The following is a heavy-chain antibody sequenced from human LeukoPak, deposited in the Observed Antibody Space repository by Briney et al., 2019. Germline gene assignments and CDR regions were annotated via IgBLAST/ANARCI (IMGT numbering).Heavy chain of an antibody. Sequence: GGSLRLSCAASGFTFDDYAMHWVRQAPGKGLEWVSLISGDAGSTYYADSVKGRFTISRDDSKNSLYLQMSSLRTEDTAFYYCAKDIYRGLDMATRPDYWGQGTLVTVSS. CDR2: ISGDAGST. V-gene: IGHV3-43*02. J-gene: IGHJ4*02. D-gene: IGHD5-24*01. CDR1: GFTFDDYA. CDR3: AKDIYRGLDMATRPDY.